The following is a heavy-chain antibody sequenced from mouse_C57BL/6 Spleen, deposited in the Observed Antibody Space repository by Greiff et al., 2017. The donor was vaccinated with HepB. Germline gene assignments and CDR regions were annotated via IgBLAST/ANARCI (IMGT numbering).Heavy chain of an antibody. Sequence: EVKLMESGGGLVKPGGSLKLSCAASGFTFSSYAMSWVRQTPEKRLEWVATISDGGSYTYYPDNVKGRFTISRDNAKNNLYLQLSHLKSEDTAMYYCARKGRNYYGNYDAMDYWGQGTSVTVSS. D-gene: IGHD2-1*01. CDR3: ARKGRNYYGNYDAMDY. CDR1: GFTFSSYA. J-gene: IGHJ4*01. CDR2: ISDGGSYT. V-gene: IGHV5-4*03.